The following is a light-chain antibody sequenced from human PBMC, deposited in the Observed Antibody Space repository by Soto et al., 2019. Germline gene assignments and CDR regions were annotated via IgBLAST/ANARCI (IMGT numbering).Light chain of an antibody. J-gene: IGKJ5*01. V-gene: IGKV3-15*01. CDR1: QSVSSN. CDR3: QQYGSSPDT. CDR2: GAS. Sequence: EIVMTQAPDTLSVSPGERATLSCRASQSVSSNLAWYQQKPGQAPRLLIYGASTRATGIPARFSGSGSGTEFTLTISRLEPEDFAVYYCQQYGSSPDTFGQGTRLEIK.